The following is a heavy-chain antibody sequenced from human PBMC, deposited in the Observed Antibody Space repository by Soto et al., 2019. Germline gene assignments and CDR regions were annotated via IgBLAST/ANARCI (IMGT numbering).Heavy chain of an antibody. V-gene: IGHV3-23*01. J-gene: IGHJ4*01. Sequence: PGGSLRLSCVVSGFTFHNYAMSWVRQAPGKGLEWVAAISGPGDSTYFVDFAKGRFTISRDNTKNTLYLQMNFLRADDTAIYYCAKEGRPVGASNFDSWGQGTLVTVSS. CDR2: ISGPGDST. D-gene: IGHD1-26*01. CDR1: GFTFHNYA. CDR3: AKEGRPVGASNFDS.